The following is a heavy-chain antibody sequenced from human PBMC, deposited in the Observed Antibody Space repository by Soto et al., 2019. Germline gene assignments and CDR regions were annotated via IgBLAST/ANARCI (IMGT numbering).Heavy chain of an antibody. CDR2: GSYSGTT. J-gene: IGHJ4*02. D-gene: IGHD4-17*01. CDR3: ARGATVTQYDY. Sequence: QVQLQESGPRLVKPSDTLSLTCTVSGVSVSSGCFYWSWIRHPPGKGLEWIGFGSYSGTTNYTPSLKSRVTISVDTSRSQISLKVSSLTAADTAVYYCARGATVTQYDYWGQGTLVTVSS. CDR1: GVSVSSGCFY. V-gene: IGHV4-61*01.